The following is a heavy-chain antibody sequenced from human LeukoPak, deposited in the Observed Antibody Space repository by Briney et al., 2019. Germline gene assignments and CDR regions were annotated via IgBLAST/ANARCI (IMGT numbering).Heavy chain of an antibody. Sequence: ASVKVSCKASGGPVSRYPISWVRQAPGQGLEWMGWISTYNGDTNYAQKLQGRVTMTTDTSTSTAYMELRSLRSDDTAVYYCARGSSYGFSMGYWGQGTLVTVSS. J-gene: IGHJ4*02. D-gene: IGHD3-16*01. CDR1: GGPVSRYP. V-gene: IGHV1-18*01. CDR2: ISTYNGDT. CDR3: ARGSSYGFSMGY.